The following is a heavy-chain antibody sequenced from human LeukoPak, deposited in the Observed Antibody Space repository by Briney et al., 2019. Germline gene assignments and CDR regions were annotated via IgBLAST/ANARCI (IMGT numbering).Heavy chain of an antibody. CDR3: ARVDSLYYYYMDV. CDR1: GGTFNSYA. J-gene: IGHJ6*03. D-gene: IGHD2-2*03. V-gene: IGHV1-69*13. CDR2: IIPIFGTA. Sequence: ASVKVSCKASGGTFNSYAISWVRQAPGQGGEWMGGIIPIFGTANYAQKFQGRVTITADESTSTAYMELSSLRSEDTAVYYCARVDSLYYYYMDVWGKGTTVTVSS.